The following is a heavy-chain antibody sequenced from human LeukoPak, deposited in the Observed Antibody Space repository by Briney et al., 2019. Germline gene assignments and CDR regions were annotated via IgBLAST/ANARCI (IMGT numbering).Heavy chain of an antibody. CDR3: ARHRFGHLFDY. Sequence: SETLSLSCTVSGDSISGYYWSWIRQPPGKGLEWIGYVYHTGHTHYSPSLKSRVTVSLDTSRNQVSLILSSVTAADTAVYYCARHRFGHLFDYWGQGTLVFVSS. V-gene: IGHV4-59*01. J-gene: IGHJ4*02. CDR2: VYHTGHT. D-gene: IGHD3-16*01. CDR1: GDSISGYY.